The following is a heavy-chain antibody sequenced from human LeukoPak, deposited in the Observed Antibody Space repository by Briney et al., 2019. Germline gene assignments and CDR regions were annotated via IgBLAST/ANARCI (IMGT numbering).Heavy chain of an antibody. Sequence: ASVKVSCKASGYTITSYYMHWVRQAPGQGLEWMGIINPSGGSTSYAQKFQGRVTMTEDTSTDTAYMELSSLRSEDTAVYYCVYQWLLERGFDYWGQGTLVTVSS. D-gene: IGHD6-19*01. V-gene: IGHV1-46*01. J-gene: IGHJ4*02. CDR2: INPSGGST. CDR3: VYQWLLERGFDY. CDR1: GYTITSYY.